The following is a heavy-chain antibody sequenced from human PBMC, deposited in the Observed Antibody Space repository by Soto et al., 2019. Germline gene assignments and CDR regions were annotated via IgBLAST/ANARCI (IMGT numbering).Heavy chain of an antibody. CDR2: IRSKAYGGTT. CDR1: GFTFGDYA. V-gene: IGHV3-49*04. J-gene: IGHJ4*02. CDR3: TREFCGGDCYSFDY. Sequence: GGSLRLSCTASGFTFGDYAMSWVRQAPGKGREWVGFIRSKAYGGTTEYAASVKGRFTISRDDSKSIAYLQMNSLKTEDTAVYYCTREFCGGDCYSFDYWGQGTLVTVSS. D-gene: IGHD2-21*02.